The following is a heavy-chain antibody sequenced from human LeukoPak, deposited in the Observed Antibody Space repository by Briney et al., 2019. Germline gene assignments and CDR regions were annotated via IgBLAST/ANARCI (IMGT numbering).Heavy chain of an antibody. CDR1: GFTFSSYA. Sequence: PGGSLRLSCAASGFTFSSYAVHWVRQAPGKGLEWVAVISYDGSNKYYADSVKGRFTISRDNAKNSLYLQMNSLKAEDTAVYYCARVGDFWSADYYYYMDVWGKGTTVTVSS. J-gene: IGHJ6*03. D-gene: IGHD3-3*01. CDR3: ARVGDFWSADYYYYMDV. V-gene: IGHV3-30-3*01. CDR2: ISYDGSNK.